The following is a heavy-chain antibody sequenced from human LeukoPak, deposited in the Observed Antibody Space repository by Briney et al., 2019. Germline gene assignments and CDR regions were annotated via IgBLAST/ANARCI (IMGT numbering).Heavy chain of an antibody. Sequence: GGSLRLSCAASGFTFSSYSMTWVRQAPGKGLEWVSYISSSSSTIYYADSVKGRFTISRDNAKNSLYLQMNSLRAEDTAVYYCANRFYGDCWGQGTLVTVSS. CDR2: ISSSSSTI. J-gene: IGHJ4*02. D-gene: IGHD2/OR15-2a*01. CDR1: GFTFSSYS. CDR3: ANRFYGDC. V-gene: IGHV3-48*01.